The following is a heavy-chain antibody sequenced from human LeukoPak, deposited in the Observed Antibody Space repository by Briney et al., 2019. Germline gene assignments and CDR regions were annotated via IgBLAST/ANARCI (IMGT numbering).Heavy chain of an antibody. Sequence: GGSLRLSCAASGFTFSTYWMTWVRQAPGKGLEWVANMKRDGSEVYYANSVKGHFTISRDNAKNSLYLQMNSLRAEDTAAYYCARYTEYYFDYWGQGTLVTDSS. CDR2: MKRDGSEV. J-gene: IGHJ4*02. V-gene: IGHV3-7*01. CDR1: GFTFSTYW. D-gene: IGHD2-2*02. CDR3: ARYTEYYFDY.